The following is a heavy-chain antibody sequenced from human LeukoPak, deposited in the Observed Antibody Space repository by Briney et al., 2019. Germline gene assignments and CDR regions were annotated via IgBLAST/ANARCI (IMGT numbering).Heavy chain of an antibody. Sequence: PGGSLRLSCAASGFTFSNYAMSWVRQAPGKGLEWVSVIRGSGDSTYYADSVKGRFTISRDNSKNTLYLQMNSLRAEDTAVYYCARAFTSTGYYYVEYWGQGTLVTVSS. CDR1: GFTFSNYA. CDR3: ARAFTSTGYYYVEY. CDR2: IRGSGDST. V-gene: IGHV3-23*01. D-gene: IGHD3-22*01. J-gene: IGHJ4*02.